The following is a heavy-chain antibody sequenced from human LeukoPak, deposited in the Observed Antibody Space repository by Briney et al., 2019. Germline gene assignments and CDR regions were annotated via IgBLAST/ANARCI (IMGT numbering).Heavy chain of an antibody. CDR1: GVSISSSNSY. J-gene: IGHJ3*02. CDR2: IYYSGNT. CDR3: ARIPNWNYFFDAFDI. Sequence: SETLSLTCTVSGVSISSSNSYWGWIRQPPGKGLEWIGSIYYSGNTYYNASLKSQVFISIDTSKNQFSLRLTSVTAADTAVYYCARIPNWNYFFDAFDIWGQGTMVTVSS. V-gene: IGHV4-39*01. D-gene: IGHD1-7*01.